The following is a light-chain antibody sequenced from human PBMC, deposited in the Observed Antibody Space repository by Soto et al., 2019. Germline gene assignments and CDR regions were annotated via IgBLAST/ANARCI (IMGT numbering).Light chain of an antibody. CDR2: AAF. J-gene: IGKJ2*01. Sequence: ETVLTQSPGTMSLSPGERAILSCRASQSVSSRHLAWYQQKPGQSPRLLIYAAFNTAAGIPDRFRGSGSGTDFILTISRLEPEDSAVYYCQQFGSTPHTFGQGTKLEI. CDR3: QQFGSTPHT. CDR1: QSVSSRH. V-gene: IGKV3-20*01.